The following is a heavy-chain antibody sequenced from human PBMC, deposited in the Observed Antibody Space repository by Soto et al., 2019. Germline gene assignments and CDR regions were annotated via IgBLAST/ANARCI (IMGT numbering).Heavy chain of an antibody. CDR1: GYTFNIYG. D-gene: IGHD1-7*01. Sequence: ASVKVSCTTSGYTFNIYGISWVRQAPGQGFEWMGWISPYNGNKRYAQNLQDRVTMTTDTSTSTAYMELRSLRSDDTALYYCARELSALGTIDYWGQGTLVTVSS. CDR3: ARELSALGTIDY. V-gene: IGHV1-18*01. CDR2: ISPYNGNK. J-gene: IGHJ4*02.